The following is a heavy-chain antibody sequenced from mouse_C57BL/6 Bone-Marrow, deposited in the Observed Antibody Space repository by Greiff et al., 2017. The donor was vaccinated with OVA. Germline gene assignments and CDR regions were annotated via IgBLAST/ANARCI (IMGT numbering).Heavy chain of an antibody. CDR1: GFTFSDYG. D-gene: IGHD4-1*01. CDR3: SRVAGDWDYFDY. Sequence: EVKLQESGGGLVQPGGSLKLSCAASGFTFSDYGMAWVRQAPRKGPEWVAFLSNLAYSIYYADTVTGRFTIARENAKNTRYLERSSLRSEVTAMYYCSRVAGDWDYFDYWGQGTTLTVSS. V-gene: IGHV5-15*01. J-gene: IGHJ2*01. CDR2: LSNLAYSI.